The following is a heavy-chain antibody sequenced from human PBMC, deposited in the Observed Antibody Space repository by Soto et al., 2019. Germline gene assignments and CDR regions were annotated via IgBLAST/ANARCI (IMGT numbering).Heavy chain of an antibody. D-gene: IGHD2-15*01. CDR2: IIPILGIA. J-gene: IGHJ6*03. CDR3: ARSIENYYYYYMDV. V-gene: IGHV1-69*02. CDR1: GGPFSSYT. Sequence: GASVKVSCKASGGPFSSYTISWVRQAPGQGLEWMGRIIPILGIANYAQKFQGRVTITADKSTSTAYMELSSLRSEDTAVYYCARSIENYYYYYMDVWGKGTTVTAP.